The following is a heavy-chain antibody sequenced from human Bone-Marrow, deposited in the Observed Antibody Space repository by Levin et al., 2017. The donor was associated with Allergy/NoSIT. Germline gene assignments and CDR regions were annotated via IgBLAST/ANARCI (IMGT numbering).Heavy chain of an antibody. CDR2: ISYDGSNK. CDR1: GFTFSSYA. J-gene: IGHJ4*02. D-gene: IGHD6-19*01. V-gene: IGHV3-30*04. Sequence: PSETLSLTCAASGFTFSSYAMHWVRQAPGKGLEWVAVISYDGSNKYYADSVKGRFTISRDNSKNTLYLQMNSLRAEDTAVYYCARDRSSGCFDYWGQGTLVTVSS. CDR3: ARDRSSGCFDY.